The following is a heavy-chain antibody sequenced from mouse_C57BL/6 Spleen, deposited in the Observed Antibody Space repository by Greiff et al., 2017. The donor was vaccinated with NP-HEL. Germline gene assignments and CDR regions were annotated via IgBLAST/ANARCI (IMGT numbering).Heavy chain of an antibody. CDR2: INPSNGGT. D-gene: IGHD1-1*01. J-gene: IGHJ2*01. Sequence: VQLQQPGTELVKPGASVKLSCKASGYTFTSYWMHWVKQRPGQGLEWIGNINPSNGGTNYNEKFKSKATLTVDKSSSTAYMQLSSLTSEDSAVYYCAREGSTVVGHFDYWGQGTTLTVSS. V-gene: IGHV1-53*01. CDR3: AREGSTVVGHFDY. CDR1: GYTFTSYW.